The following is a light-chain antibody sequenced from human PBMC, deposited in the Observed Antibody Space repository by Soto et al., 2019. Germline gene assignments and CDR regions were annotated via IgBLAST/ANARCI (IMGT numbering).Light chain of an antibody. CDR2: EVS. CDR3: SSYTGTSALIL. J-gene: IGLJ2*01. Sequence: QSVVTQPASVSGSPGQSITISCTGTSSDVGGYDYVSWYQQYPGKAPRLIIYEVSNRPSGVSNRFSGSKSGNTASLTISGLRAEYEGDYFCSSYTGTSALILFGGGTKLTVL. CDR1: SSDVGGYDY. V-gene: IGLV2-14*01.